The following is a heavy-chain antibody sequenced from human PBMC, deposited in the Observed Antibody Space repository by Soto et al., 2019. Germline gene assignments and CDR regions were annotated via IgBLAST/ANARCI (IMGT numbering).Heavy chain of an antibody. V-gene: IGHV1-69*13. Sequence: SVKVSCKASGGTFSSYATSWVRQAPGQGLEWMGGVIPIFGTANYAQKFQGRVTITADESTSTAYMELSSLRSEDTAVYYCAKQPSITIFGVVLYGMDVWGQGTTVTVSS. D-gene: IGHD3-3*01. J-gene: IGHJ6*02. CDR1: GGTFSSYA. CDR2: VIPIFGTA. CDR3: AKQPSITIFGVVLYGMDV.